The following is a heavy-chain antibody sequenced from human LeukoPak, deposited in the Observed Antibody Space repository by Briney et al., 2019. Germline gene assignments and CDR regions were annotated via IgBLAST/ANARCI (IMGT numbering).Heavy chain of an antibody. V-gene: IGHV3-7*01. CDR1: GFTFNTYW. CDR3: AGGSGWLIDY. D-gene: IGHD6-19*01. Sequence: PGGSLRLSCAASGFTFNTYWMSWVRQAPGKGLEWVANIKQDGSEKYYVDSVKGRFTISRDNTKNSLYLQMNSLRAEDTAVYYCAGGSGWLIDYWGQGTLVTVSP. J-gene: IGHJ4*02. CDR2: IKQDGSEK.